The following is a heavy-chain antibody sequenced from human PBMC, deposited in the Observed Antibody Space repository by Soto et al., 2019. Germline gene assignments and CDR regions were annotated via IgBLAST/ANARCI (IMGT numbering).Heavy chain of an antibody. D-gene: IGHD3-22*01. CDR2: VSGDNGNT. Sequence: QAQLVQSGAEVKKPGASVKVSCKASGYSFISHGITWVRQAPGQGLEWMGWVSGDNGNTNYAQKLQGRVTMTTDTSTDTAFMELRSLISDDTAVYYCAKEATEHYYDSSGYYWWGRGTLVTVSS. J-gene: IGHJ4*02. V-gene: IGHV1-18*04. CDR3: AKEATEHYYDSSGYYW. CDR1: GYSFISHG.